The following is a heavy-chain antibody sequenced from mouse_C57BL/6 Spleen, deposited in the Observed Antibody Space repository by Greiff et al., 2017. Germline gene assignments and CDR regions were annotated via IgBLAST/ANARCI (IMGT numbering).Heavy chain of an antibody. Sequence: QVHVKQSGAELARPGASVKLSCKASGYTFTSYGISWVKQRTGQGLEWIGEIYPRSGNTYYNEKFKGKATLTADKSSSTAYMELRSLTSEDSAVYFCARSDSSGYTFAYWGQGTLVTVSA. CDR1: GYTFTSYG. V-gene: IGHV1-81*01. D-gene: IGHD3-2*02. CDR3: ARSDSSGYTFAY. J-gene: IGHJ3*01. CDR2: IYPRSGNT.